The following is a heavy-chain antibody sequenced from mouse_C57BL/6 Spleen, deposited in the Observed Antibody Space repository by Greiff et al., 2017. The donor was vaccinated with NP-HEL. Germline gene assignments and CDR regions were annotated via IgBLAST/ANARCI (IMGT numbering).Heavy chain of an antibody. CDR3: TREYYGSSSFV. V-gene: IGHV5-9-1*02. CDR2: ISSGGDYI. D-gene: IGHD1-1*01. Sequence: EVKLMESGEGLVKPGGSLKLSCAASGFTFSSYAMSWVRQTPEKRLEWVAYISSGGDYIYYADTVKGRFTISRDNARNTLYLQMSSLKSEDTAMYYCTREYYGSSSFVWGTGTTVTVSS. CDR1: GFTFSSYA. J-gene: IGHJ1*03.